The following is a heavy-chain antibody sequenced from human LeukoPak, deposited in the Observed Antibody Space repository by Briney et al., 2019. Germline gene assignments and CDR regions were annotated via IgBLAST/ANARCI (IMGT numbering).Heavy chain of an antibody. CDR3: ARDLHPHSSVDAFDI. CDR1: GFTFSSYS. Sequence: GGSLRLSCPASGFTFSSYSMNWVRQAPGKGLEWVSSIISSSSYIYYADSVKGRFNISRDNAQTSLYLQMNSLRGEETAVYYCARDLHPHSSVDAFDIWGQGTMVTVSS. J-gene: IGHJ3*02. CDR2: IISSSSYI. D-gene: IGHD3-22*01. V-gene: IGHV3-21*01.